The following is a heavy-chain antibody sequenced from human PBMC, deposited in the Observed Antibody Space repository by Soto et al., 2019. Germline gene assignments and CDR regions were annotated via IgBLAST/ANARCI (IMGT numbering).Heavy chain of an antibody. Sequence: VQLVETGGGLIQPGGSLRLSCEASGFTVSSNYMNWVRQAPGKGLEWVSIIYSDGTTSYADSVKGRFTISRDNFKNTLHLQMNSLRAEDTAVYYCAILSNWGQGTLVTVSS. V-gene: IGHV3-53*02. D-gene: IGHD6-6*01. CDR3: AILSN. CDR2: IYSDGTT. J-gene: IGHJ4*02. CDR1: GFTVSSNY.